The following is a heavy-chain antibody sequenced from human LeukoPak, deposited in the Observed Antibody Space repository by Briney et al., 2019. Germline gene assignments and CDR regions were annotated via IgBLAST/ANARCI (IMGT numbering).Heavy chain of an antibody. V-gene: IGHV1-2*02. Sequence: GASVKVSCKASGYNFTGHYMHWVRQAPGQGLEWMGWINPNSGGTNYAQNFQGRVTMTRDASISTAYMELSRLRSDDTAVYYCARVRQLVDFDYWGQGTLVTVSS. J-gene: IGHJ4*02. D-gene: IGHD6-6*01. CDR3: ARVRQLVDFDY. CDR1: GYNFTGHY. CDR2: INPNSGGT.